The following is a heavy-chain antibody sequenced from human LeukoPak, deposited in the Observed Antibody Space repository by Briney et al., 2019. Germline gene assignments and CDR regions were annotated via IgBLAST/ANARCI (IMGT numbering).Heavy chain of an antibody. CDR1: GFTFSSYE. Sequence: PGGSLRLSCAASGFTFSSYEMNWVRQAPGKGLEWVSYISSSGSTIYYADSVKGRFTISRDNAKNSLYLQMNSLRAEDTAVYYCALLSSGLDALDIWGQGTMVTVSS. J-gene: IGHJ3*02. CDR3: ALLSSGLDALDI. V-gene: IGHV3-48*03. CDR2: ISSSGSTI. D-gene: IGHD3-22*01.